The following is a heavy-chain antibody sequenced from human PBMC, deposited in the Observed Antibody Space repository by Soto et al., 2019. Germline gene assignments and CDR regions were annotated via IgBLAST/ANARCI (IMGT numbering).Heavy chain of an antibody. CDR2: IYHSGST. Sequence: SETLSLTCAVYCGSFSGYYWSWIRQPPGKGLEWIGHIYHSGSTIYNPSLKSRVTISIDTSKSQFSLNLNSMTAADTAVYYCAGYNWNYYFDPWGQGTLVTVSS. V-gene: IGHV4-59*03. J-gene: IGHJ5*02. CDR3: AGYNWNYYFDP. CDR1: CGSFSGYY. D-gene: IGHD1-7*01.